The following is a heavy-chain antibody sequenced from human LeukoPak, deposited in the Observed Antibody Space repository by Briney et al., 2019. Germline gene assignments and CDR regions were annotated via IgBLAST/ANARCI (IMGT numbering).Heavy chain of an antibody. Sequence: SETLSLTCTVSGGSISSGGYYWSWIRQHPGKGLEWIGYIYYSGSTYYNPSLKSRVTISVDTSKNQFSLKLSSVTAADTAVYYCASSGYSYGPFDYWGQGTLVTVSS. V-gene: IGHV4-31*03. CDR3: ASSGYSYGPFDY. J-gene: IGHJ4*02. CDR2: IYYSGST. D-gene: IGHD5-18*01. CDR1: GGSISSGGYY.